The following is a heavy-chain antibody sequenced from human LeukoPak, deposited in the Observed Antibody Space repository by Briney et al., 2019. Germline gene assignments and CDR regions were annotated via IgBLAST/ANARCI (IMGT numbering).Heavy chain of an antibody. D-gene: IGHD6-19*01. CDR3: ARCPSYSSGPYYFDY. Sequence: GGSLRLSCAASGFTFSSYAMHWVRQAPGKGLEWVAVISYDGSNKYYADPVKGRFTISRDNSKNTLYLQMNSLRAEDTAVYYCARCPSYSSGPYYFDYWGQGTLVTVSS. V-gene: IGHV3-30-3*01. CDR1: GFTFSSYA. CDR2: ISYDGSNK. J-gene: IGHJ4*02.